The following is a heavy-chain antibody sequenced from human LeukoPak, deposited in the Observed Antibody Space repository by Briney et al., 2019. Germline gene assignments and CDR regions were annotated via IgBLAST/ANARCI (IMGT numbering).Heavy chain of an antibody. CDR1: GFIFSDYG. CDR2: IWYDGKTK. Sequence: TGGSLRLSCEASGFIFSDYGMHWVRQAPGKGLEWVALIWYDGKTKFHADSVKGRFTISRDNSGNTLFLQVSSLRVEDTAIYYCAREWGRIAVAGGPGYWGQGALVTVSS. V-gene: IGHV3-33*01. CDR3: AREWGRIAVAGGPGY. J-gene: IGHJ4*02. D-gene: IGHD6-19*01.